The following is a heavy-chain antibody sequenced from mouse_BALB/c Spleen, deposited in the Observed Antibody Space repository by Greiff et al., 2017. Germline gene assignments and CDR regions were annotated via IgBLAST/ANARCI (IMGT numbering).Heavy chain of an antibody. V-gene: IGHV1S81*02. CDR1: GYTFTSYY. D-gene: IGHD2-1*01. Sequence: VQLQQSGAELVKPGASVKLSCKASGYTFTSYYMYWVKQRPGQGLEWIGEINPSNGGTNFNEKFKSKATLTVDKSSSTAYMQLSSLTSEDSAVYYCTRDGNYGFDYWGQGTTLTVSS. CDR3: TRDGNYGFDY. CDR2: INPSNGGT. J-gene: IGHJ2*01.